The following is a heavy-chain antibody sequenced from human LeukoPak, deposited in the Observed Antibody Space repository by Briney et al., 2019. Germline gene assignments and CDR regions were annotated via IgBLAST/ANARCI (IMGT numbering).Heavy chain of an antibody. CDR1: GFTFSSYA. CDR3: ASSGSYRFDY. CDR2: ITASGTAM. V-gene: IGHV3-48*02. J-gene: IGHJ4*02. Sequence: GGSLRLSCAASGFTFSSYAMNWVRQAPGKGLEWVSHITASGTAMFYADSVKGRFTISRDNAKNSLYLQMNSLRDEDTAVYYCASSGSYRFDYWGQGTLVTVSS. D-gene: IGHD1-26*01.